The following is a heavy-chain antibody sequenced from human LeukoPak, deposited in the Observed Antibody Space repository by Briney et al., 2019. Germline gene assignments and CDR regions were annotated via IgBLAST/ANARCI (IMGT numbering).Heavy chain of an antibody. CDR2: INPNSGGT. J-gene: IGHJ4*02. CDR1: GYTFTGYY. CDR3: ARAYSSGGSCYAYFDY. Sequence: ASVKVSCKASGYTFTGYYMHWVRQAPGQGLEWMGRINPNSGGTNYAQKFQGRVTMTRDTSISTAYMELSRLRSDDTAVYYCARAYSSGGSCYAYFDYWGPGTLVTVSS. D-gene: IGHD2-15*01. V-gene: IGHV1-2*06.